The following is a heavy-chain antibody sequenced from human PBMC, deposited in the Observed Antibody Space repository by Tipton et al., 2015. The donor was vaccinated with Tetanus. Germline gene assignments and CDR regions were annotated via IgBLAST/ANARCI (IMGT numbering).Heavy chain of an antibody. Sequence: TLSLTCTVSGGSISTTSYLWGWVRQPPEKGLQWIATIYSNGTAYYNSSVKSRGSISIDTSKNLCSLKLSSVTAADTGIYYCARDITVYGVDAWGQGTTVTVSS. D-gene: IGHD3-3*01. V-gene: IGHV4-39*02. J-gene: IGHJ6*02. CDR3: ARDITVYGVDA. CDR1: GGSISTTSYL. CDR2: IYSNGTA.